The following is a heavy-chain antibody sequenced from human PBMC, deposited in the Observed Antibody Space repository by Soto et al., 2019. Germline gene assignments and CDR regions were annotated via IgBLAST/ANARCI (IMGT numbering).Heavy chain of an antibody. D-gene: IGHD2-15*01. V-gene: IGHV4-4*07. J-gene: IGHJ6*01. Sequence: PSETLSLTCTVSVGSISSYYWSWIRQPAGKGLECIGRSYTSGSTNYNPSLKSRVTMSVDTSKNQFSLKLSSVTAADTAVYYCASSECSGGSCYWENYYYGMDVWGQGITVTVSS. CDR3: ASSECSGGSCYWENYYYGMDV. CDR1: VGSISSYY. CDR2: SYTSGST.